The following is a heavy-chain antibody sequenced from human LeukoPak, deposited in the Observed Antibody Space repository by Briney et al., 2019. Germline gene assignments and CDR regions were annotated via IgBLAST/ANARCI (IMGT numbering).Heavy chain of an antibody. Sequence: PSETLSLTCAVYGGSFSGYYWSWIRQPPGKGLEWIGEINHSGSTNYNPSLKSRVTISVDTSKNQFSLKLSSVTAADTAVYYCARGRITMFRGVTRENCFDPGAREPWSPSPQ. V-gene: IGHV4-34*01. CDR2: INHSGST. CDR1: GGSFSGYY. J-gene: IGHJ5*02. D-gene: IGHD3-10*01. CDR3: ARGRITMFRGVTRENCFDP.